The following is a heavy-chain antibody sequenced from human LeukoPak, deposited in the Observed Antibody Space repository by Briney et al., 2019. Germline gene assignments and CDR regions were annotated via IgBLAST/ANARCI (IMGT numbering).Heavy chain of an antibody. J-gene: IGHJ4*02. CDR3: ARVVSGYFDY. CDR1: GFTFNTYT. CDR2: INSDGSST. Sequence: GGSLRLSCAASGFTFNTYTMNWVRQAPGKGLEWVSRINSDGSSTSYADSVKGRFTISRDNAKNTLYLQMNSLRAEDTAVYYCARVVSGYFDYWGQGTLVTVSS. V-gene: IGHV3-74*01.